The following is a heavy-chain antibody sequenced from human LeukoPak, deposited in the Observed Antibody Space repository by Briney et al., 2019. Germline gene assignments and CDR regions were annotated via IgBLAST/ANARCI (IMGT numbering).Heavy chain of an antibody. V-gene: IGHV1-24*01. Sequence: ASVKVSCKGSGYTLTELSMHWVRQAPAKGLEWMGGFDPEDGETIYAQKFQGRVTITEDTSTDTAYMELSSLRSEDTAVYYCAKVVVPAAPLDYWGQGTLVTVSS. CDR3: AKVVVPAAPLDY. CDR1: GYTLTELS. D-gene: IGHD2-2*01. CDR2: FDPEDGET. J-gene: IGHJ4*02.